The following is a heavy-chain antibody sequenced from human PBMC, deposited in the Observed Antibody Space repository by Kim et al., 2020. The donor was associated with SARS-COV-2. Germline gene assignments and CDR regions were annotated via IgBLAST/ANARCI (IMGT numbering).Heavy chain of an antibody. D-gene: IGHD3-16*01. V-gene: IGHV1-2*06. CDR3: ARDQGWGDYYGMDV. CDR2: INPNSGGT. CDR1: GYTFTGYY. Sequence: ASVKVSCKASGYTFTGYYMHWVRQAPGQGLEWMGRINPNSGGTNYAQKFQGRVTMTRDTSISTAYMELSRLRSDDTAVYYCARDQGWGDYYGMDVWGQGTTVTVSS. J-gene: IGHJ6*02.